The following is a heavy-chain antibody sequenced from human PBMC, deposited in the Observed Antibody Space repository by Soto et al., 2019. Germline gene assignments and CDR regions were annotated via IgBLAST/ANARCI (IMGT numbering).Heavy chain of an antibody. CDR2: MNPNSGNT. CDR3: ARQKITIFGVAHYGMDV. V-gene: IGHV1-8*01. D-gene: IGHD3-3*01. Sequence: ASVKVSCKDSGYTFTSYDINWVRQATGQGLEWMGWMNPNSGNTGYAQKFQGRVTMTRNTSISTAYMELSSLRSEDTAVYYCARQKITIFGVAHYGMDVWGQGTTVTVSS. J-gene: IGHJ6*02. CDR1: GYTFTSYD.